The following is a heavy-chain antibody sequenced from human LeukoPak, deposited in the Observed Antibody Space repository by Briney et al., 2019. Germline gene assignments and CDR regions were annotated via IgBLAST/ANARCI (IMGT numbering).Heavy chain of an antibody. CDR1: GYTFTDYY. J-gene: IGHJ4*02. Sequence: ASVKVSCKASGYTFTDYYMYWVRQAPGQGFEWMGWINPNDGDTNYAQKFQGRVTMTRDTSISTAHMEVSRLRSDDTAVYYCARANFLYCSSTTCLFDYWGQGTLVTVSS. D-gene: IGHD2-2*01. V-gene: IGHV1-2*02. CDR3: ARANFLYCSSTTCLFDY. CDR2: INPNDGDT.